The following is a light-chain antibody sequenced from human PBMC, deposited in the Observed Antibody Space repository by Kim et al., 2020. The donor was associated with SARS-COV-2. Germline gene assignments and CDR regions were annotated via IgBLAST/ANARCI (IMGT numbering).Light chain of an antibody. Sequence: QSALTHPRSVSGSPGQSVTISCTGTSSDVATYNLVPWYQQRPGKAPKLMIYDVNKRPSGVPDRFSGSNSGNTASLTISGLQAEDEADYYCCSYAGSYTWVFDGGTKLTVL. J-gene: IGLJ3*02. CDR3: CSYAGSYTWV. V-gene: IGLV2-11*01. CDR2: DVN. CDR1: SSDVATYNL.